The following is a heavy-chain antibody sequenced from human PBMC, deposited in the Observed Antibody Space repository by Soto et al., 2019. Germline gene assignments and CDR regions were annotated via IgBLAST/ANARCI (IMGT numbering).Heavy chain of an antibody. CDR1: GGTFSSYT. Sequence: QVQLVQSGAEVKKPGSSVKVSSKASGGTFSSYTISWVRQAPGQGLEWMGRIIPILGIANYAQKFQGRVTITADKSTSTAYMELISLRSEDTAVYYCASSPYPKLGYYYYGMDVWGQGSTVPVSS. J-gene: IGHJ6*02. CDR3: ASSPYPKLGYYYYGMDV. V-gene: IGHV1-69*02. CDR2: IIPILGIA. D-gene: IGHD6-6*01.